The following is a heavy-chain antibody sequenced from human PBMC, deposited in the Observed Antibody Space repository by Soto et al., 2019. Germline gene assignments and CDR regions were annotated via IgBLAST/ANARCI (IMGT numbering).Heavy chain of an antibody. V-gene: IGHV1-3*01. CDR1: GYTFTSYA. CDR2: INAGNGNT. D-gene: IGHD2-2*01. Sequence: GASVKVSCKASGYTFTSYAMHWVRQAPGQRLEWMGWINAGNGNTKYSQKFQGRVTITRDTSASTAYMELSSLRSEDTAVYYCARDLDGHCSSTSCYRGFDYWGQGTLVTVSS. J-gene: IGHJ4*02. CDR3: ARDLDGHCSSTSCYRGFDY.